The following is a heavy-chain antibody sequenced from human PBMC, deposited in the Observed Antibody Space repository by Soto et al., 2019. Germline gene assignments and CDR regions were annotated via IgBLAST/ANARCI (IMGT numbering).Heavy chain of an antibody. Sequence: SETLSLTCTVSGESISSSSFYWGVIRQVPGKGLEWIGSIYYSGRSYYNPSLKSRVSISIDTSKSQFSLKLNSVSGADTAVYYCARQRTTVVTQAYFDYWGQGALVTVSS. CDR1: GESISSSSFY. CDR3: ARQRTTVVTQAYFDY. V-gene: IGHV4-39*01. CDR2: IYYSGRS. D-gene: IGHD4-4*01. J-gene: IGHJ4*02.